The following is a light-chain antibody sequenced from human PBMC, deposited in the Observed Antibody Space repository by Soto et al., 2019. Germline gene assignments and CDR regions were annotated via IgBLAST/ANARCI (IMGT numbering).Light chain of an antibody. CDR3: QQYGTSPIT. CDR2: SAS. J-gene: IGKJ5*01. CDR1: QSLSGNY. V-gene: IGKV3-20*01. Sequence: EIVLTQSPGTPSLSPGERVTLSCRASQSLSGNYLAWYQQKPGQAPRFLIYSASNRAAGIPDRFSGGGSGTDFALTINRLEPEDFAVYYCQQYGTSPITFGQGTRLEIK.